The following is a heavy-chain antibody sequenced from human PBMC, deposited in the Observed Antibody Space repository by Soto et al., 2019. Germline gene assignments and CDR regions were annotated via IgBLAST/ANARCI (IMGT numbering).Heavy chain of an antibody. CDR3: VKGRGYYGPGSSPLDF. CDR2: ISYHGSDK. D-gene: IGHD3-10*01. Sequence: QVHLVESGGGVVQPGTSLRLSCAASGFTFSSFAMHWVRQAPGKGLDWVTSISYHGSDKFYGDSVKGRFTISRDNSNKTLYLQMDRLTIEDTAVYYCVKGRGYYGPGSSPLDFWGQGTLVTVSS. CDR1: GFTFSSFA. V-gene: IGHV3-30*18. J-gene: IGHJ4*02.